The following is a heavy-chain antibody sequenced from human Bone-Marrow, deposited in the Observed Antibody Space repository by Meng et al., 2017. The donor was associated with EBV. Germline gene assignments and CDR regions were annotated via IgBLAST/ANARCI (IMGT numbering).Heavy chain of an antibody. D-gene: IGHD6-13*01. CDR1: GGAISRSSYY. Sequence: LRGAGPGLGMPSDARALTCTVSGGAISRSSYYWGWIRQPPGKGLEWMGSIYYSGSTYYNPSLKSRVTISVDTSKNQFSLKLSSVTAADTAVYYCASIAAGSFDPWGQGTLVTVSS. V-gene: IGHV4-39*01. J-gene: IGHJ5*02. CDR2: IYYSGST. CDR3: ASIAAGSFDP.